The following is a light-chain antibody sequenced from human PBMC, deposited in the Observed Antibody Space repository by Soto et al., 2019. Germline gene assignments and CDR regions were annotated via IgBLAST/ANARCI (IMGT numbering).Light chain of an antibody. V-gene: IGKV1-39*01. Sequence: DIQMTQSPSSLSASVGDRVTITCRASQSISSYLNWYQQKPGKAPKLLIYAASSLQIGVQSRFSGSGSGTDFTLTISSLQPEDFATYYCQQSYSTPLTFGGGTKVEIK. CDR3: QQSYSTPLT. J-gene: IGKJ4*01. CDR2: AAS. CDR1: QSISSY.